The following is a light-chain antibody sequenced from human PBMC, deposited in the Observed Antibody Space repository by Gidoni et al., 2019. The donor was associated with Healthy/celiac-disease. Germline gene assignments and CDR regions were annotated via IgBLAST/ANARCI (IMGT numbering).Light chain of an antibody. CDR3: AAWDDSLSGRV. Sequence: QSVLTQPPSASGTPGQGFTISCSGSSPNIRTNYVYWYQQLPGTAPKPLIYRNNQRPSGVPDRFSGSKSGTSASLAISGLRSEDEADYYCAAWDDSLSGRVFGGGTKLTVL. CDR1: SPNIRTNY. V-gene: IGLV1-47*01. CDR2: RNN. J-gene: IGLJ3*02.